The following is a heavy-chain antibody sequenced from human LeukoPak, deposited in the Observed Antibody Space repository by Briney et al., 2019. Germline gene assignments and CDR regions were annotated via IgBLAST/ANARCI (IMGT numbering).Heavy chain of an antibody. CDR3: ARWSSDSRGYYYFLEF. Sequence: GESLKISCVGSGYSFPNYWIGWVRQVPGKGLEWMAIIYPADSDTRYSPSFQGQVTISADKSISTAYLQWSSLKASDTAMYYCARWSSDSRGYYYFLEFWGQGTLVTVSS. J-gene: IGHJ4*02. CDR2: IYPADSDT. V-gene: IGHV5-51*01. D-gene: IGHD3-22*01. CDR1: GYSFPNYW.